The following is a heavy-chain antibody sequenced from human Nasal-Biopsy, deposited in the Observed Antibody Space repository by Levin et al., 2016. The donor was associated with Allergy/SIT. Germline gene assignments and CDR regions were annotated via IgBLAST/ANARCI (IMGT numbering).Heavy chain of an antibody. CDR1: GFPFNSYW. Sequence: GESLKISCAVSGFPFNSYWMSWVRQAPGKGLEWVANIKEDGSEKDYVDSVKGRFTISRDNAKNSLYLEMNSLRVEDTGLYYCARVGFGEMFYWGQGTLVTVSS. J-gene: IGHJ4*02. D-gene: IGHD3-10*01. V-gene: IGHV3-7*04. CDR2: IKEDGSEK. CDR3: ARVGFGEMFY.